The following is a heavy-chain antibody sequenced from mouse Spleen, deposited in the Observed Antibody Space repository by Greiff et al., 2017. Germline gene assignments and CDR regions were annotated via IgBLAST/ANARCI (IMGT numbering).Heavy chain of an antibody. CDR2: IYPGSGNT. D-gene: IGHD4-1*01. J-gene: IGHJ2*01. V-gene: IGHV1-66*01. CDR1: GYSFTSYY. Sequence: QVQLQQSGPELVKPGASVKISCKASGYSFTSYYIHWVKQRPGQGLEWIGWIYPGSGNTKYNEKFKGKATLTADTSSSTAYMQLSSLTSEDSAVYYCAREGGTCYFDYWGQGTTLTVSS. CDR3: AREGGTCYFDY.